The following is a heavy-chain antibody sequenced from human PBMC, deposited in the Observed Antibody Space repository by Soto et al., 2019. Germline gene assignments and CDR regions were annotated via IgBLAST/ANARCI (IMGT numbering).Heavy chain of an antibody. Sequence: QVQLVESGGGVVQPGRSLRLSCAASGFNSNNYGMHWVRQAPGKGLEWVAVIWNDGNGYYYANSVKGRFTISRDNSKNTLYLQMSSLRAEETAVYYCARRHISPPTRGAASARGGMDVWGQGTTVTVSS. D-gene: IGHD6-13*01. CDR3: ARRHISPPTRGAASARGGMDV. V-gene: IGHV3-33*01. CDR2: IWNDGNGY. CDR1: GFNSNNYG. J-gene: IGHJ6*02.